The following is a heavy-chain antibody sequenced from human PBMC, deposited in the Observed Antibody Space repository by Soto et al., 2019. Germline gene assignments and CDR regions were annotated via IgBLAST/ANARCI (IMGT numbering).Heavy chain of an antibody. V-gene: IGHV3-74*01. CDR1: GLTFSNFR. Sequence: EVQLVESGGGLVQPGGSLRLSCAASGLTFSNFRMHWVRQAPGKGLVWVALISNDGRSTNHADSVKGRFTISRDNAKSTLYLQLTSLRAEDTAVYYCASDTAGLSYWGQGTLVTVSS. D-gene: IGHD2-21*02. CDR2: ISNDGRST. J-gene: IGHJ4*02. CDR3: ASDTAGLSY.